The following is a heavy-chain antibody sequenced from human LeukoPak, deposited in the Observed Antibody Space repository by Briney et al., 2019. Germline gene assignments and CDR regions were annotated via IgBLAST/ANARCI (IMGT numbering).Heavy chain of an antibody. CDR3: AREPTDSSWGGFGYYYYYMDV. CDR1: GFTFSSYE. Sequence: GGSLRLSCAASGFTFSSYEMNWVRQAPGKGLEWVSYISSSGSTIYYADSVKGRFTISRDNAKNSLYLQMNSLRAEDTAVYYCAREPTDSSWGGFGYYYYYMDVWGKGTTVTISS. D-gene: IGHD6-13*01. J-gene: IGHJ6*03. V-gene: IGHV3-48*03. CDR2: ISSSGSTI.